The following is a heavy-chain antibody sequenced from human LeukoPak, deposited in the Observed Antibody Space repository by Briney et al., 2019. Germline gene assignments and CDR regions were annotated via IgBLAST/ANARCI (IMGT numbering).Heavy chain of an antibody. D-gene: IGHD6-19*01. V-gene: IGHV3-33*01. CDR3: ARGEALAGRGRVSTYYYYYGMDV. CDR1: GFTFSSYG. CDR2: IWCSGGNT. Sequence: GGSLRLSCAASGFTFSSYGMNWVRQAPGKGLEWVAVIWCSGGNTYYADSVKGRFTISRDNSKNTLYLQMNSLRAEDTAVYYCARGEALAGRGRVSTYYYYYGMDVGGQGTTATV. J-gene: IGHJ6*02.